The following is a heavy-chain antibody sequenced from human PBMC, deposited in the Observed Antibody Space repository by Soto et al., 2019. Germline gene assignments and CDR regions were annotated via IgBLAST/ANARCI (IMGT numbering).Heavy chain of an antibody. CDR2: ISGSGGST. D-gene: IGHD6-13*01. J-gene: IGHJ6*02. V-gene: IGHV3-23*01. Sequence: GGSLRLSCAASGFTFSSYAMSWVRQAPGKGLEWVSAISGSGGSTYYADSVKGRFTISRDNSENTLYLQMNSLRAEDTAVYYCAKRERAAGPYYYYYGMDVWGQGTTVTVSS. CDR3: AKRERAAGPYYYYYGMDV. CDR1: GFTFSSYA.